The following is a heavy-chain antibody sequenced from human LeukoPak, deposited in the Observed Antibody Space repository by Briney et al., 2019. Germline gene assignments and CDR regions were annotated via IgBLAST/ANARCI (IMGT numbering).Heavy chain of an antibody. CDR1: GGSISSSNW. D-gene: IGHD2/OR15-2a*01. J-gene: IGHJ6*02. CDR2: IYYSGST. CDR3: ASYFGGMDV. Sequence: SETLSLTCAVSGGSISSSNWWSWVRQPPGKGLEWIGYIYYSGSTNYNPSLKSRVTISVDTSKNQFSLKLSSVTAADTAVYYCASYFGGMDVWGQGTTVTVSS. V-gene: IGHV4-4*02.